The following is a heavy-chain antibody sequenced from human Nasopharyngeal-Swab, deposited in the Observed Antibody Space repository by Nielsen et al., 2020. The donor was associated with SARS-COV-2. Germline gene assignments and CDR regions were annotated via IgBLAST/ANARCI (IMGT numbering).Heavy chain of an antibody. V-gene: IGHV4-39*01. CDR3: ARGVARAPRHEGDYYYGMDV. J-gene: IGHJ6*02. D-gene: IGHD2-8*01. CDR2: IYYSGST. Sequence: WIRQPPGKGLEWIGSIYYSGSTYYNPSLKSRVTISVDTSKNQSSLKLSSMTAADTAVYYYARGVARAPRHEGDYYYGMDVWGQGTTVTVSS.